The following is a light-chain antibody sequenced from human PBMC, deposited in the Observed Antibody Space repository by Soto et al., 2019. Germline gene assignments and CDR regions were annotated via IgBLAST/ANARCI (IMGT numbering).Light chain of an antibody. Sequence: QAVVTQEPSLTVSPGGTVTLTCGSSTGAVTSGHYPYWFQQKPGQAPRTLIYDTSNKHSWTPARFSGSLLGGKAAPTLSGAQPEDEAEYYCLLSYSGARGVFGTGTKVTVL. CDR3: LLSYSGARGV. J-gene: IGLJ1*01. CDR2: DTS. V-gene: IGLV7-46*01. CDR1: TGAVTSGHY.